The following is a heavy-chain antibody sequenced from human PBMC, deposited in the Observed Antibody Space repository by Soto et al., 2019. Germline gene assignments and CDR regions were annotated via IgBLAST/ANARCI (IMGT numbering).Heavy chain of an antibody. D-gene: IGHD3-3*01. CDR2: INRNGATI. J-gene: IGHJ4*02. CDR3: ARSNYYDDYWSPYDY. CDR1: GFTFDDFG. V-gene: IGHV3-20*04. Sequence: EVQLVESGGGVVRPGGSLRLSCAASGFTFDDFGMSWVREAPGKGLEWVAGINRNGATIGYADSVKGRFTISRDNAKNSLYLQMSSLRAEDTALYYCARSNYYDDYWSPYDYWGQGTLVTVPS.